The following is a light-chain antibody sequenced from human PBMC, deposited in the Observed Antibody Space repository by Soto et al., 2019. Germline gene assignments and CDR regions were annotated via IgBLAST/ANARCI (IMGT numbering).Light chain of an antibody. CDR1: QSVSSY. V-gene: IGKV3-11*01. J-gene: IGKJ5*01. CDR2: DAS. Sequence: EIVLTQSPATLSLSPGERATLSCRASQSVSSYLAWYQQKPGQAPRLLIYDASNRATGIPARFSGSGSGTDFTLTISSLEPDDFAVYYCQQRSSRPTFGQGTRLEIK. CDR3: QQRSSRPT.